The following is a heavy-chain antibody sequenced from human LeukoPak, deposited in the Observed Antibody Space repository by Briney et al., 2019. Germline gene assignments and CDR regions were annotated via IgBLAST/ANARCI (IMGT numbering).Heavy chain of an antibody. CDR3: AKGSRYFDWLIGDY. V-gene: IGHV3-23*01. D-gene: IGHD3-9*01. CDR1: GFTFSSYA. J-gene: IGHJ4*02. Sequence: GGSLRLSCAASGFTFSSYAMIWVRQAPGKGLEWVSAISGSGGSTYYADSVKGRFTISRDNSKNTLYLQMNSLRAEDTAVYYCAKGSRYFDWLIGDYWGQGTLVTVSS. CDR2: ISGSGGST.